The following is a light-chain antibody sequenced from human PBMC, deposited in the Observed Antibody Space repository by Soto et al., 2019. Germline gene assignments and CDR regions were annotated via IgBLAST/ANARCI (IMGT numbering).Light chain of an antibody. V-gene: IGLV2-14*01. CDR3: SSYTSSSTLV. J-gene: IGLJ1*01. Sequence: QSVLTYPASLSWAPWAALTISLPGKNRAVCGYNYVSWYQQHPGKAPKLMIYDVSNRPSGVSNRFSGSKSGNTASLTISGLQAEDEADYYCSSYTSSSTLVFGTGTKVTVL. CDR2: DVS. CDR1: NRAVCGYNY.